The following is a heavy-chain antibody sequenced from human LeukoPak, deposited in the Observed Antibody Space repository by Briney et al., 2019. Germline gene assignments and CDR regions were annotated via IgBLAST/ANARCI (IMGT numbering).Heavy chain of an antibody. D-gene: IGHD5-24*01. Sequence: SQTLSLTCSVSGGSVSSNNHYWTWIRQPPGKGLEWIGYISYSGNTCYNPSLKSRIIISVDTSKNQFSLSLISVTAADTAVYYRASSPDSYPPLQPWGQGTLLTVSP. CDR1: GGSVSSNNHY. CDR2: ISYSGNT. V-gene: IGHV4-30-4*01. J-gene: IGHJ5*02. CDR3: ASSPDSYPPLQP.